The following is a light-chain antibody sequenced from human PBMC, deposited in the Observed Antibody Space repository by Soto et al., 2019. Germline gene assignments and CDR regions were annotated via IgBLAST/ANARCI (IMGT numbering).Light chain of an antibody. J-gene: IGKJ4*01. Sequence: DIQMTQSPSSLSASVGDRVTITCQASQDIKNYLNWYQQKPGEAPKLLIYESSNLERGVPSRFSGSGSGRSFTFTISSLQPDDFATYYCKQCDDFITFGGGTRIEIK. V-gene: IGKV1-33*01. CDR3: KQCDDFIT. CDR2: ESS. CDR1: QDIKNY.